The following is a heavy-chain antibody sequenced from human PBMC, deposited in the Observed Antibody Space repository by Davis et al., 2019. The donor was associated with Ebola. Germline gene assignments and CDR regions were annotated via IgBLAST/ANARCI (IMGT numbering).Heavy chain of an antibody. CDR3: AKDIYYYYYMDV. CDR1: GVSISRHY. CDR2: IGPSGNSF. J-gene: IGHJ6*03. Sequence: LSLTCTVSGVSISRHYWSWIRQAPGKGLEWIAYIGPSGNSFYCADSVKGRFTISRDNSKNTLYLQMNSLRAEDTAVYYCAKDIYYYYYMDVWGKGTTVTVSS. V-gene: IGHV3-11*01.